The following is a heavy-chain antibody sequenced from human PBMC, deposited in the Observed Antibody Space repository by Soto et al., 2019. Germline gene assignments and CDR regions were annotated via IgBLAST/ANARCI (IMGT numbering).Heavy chain of an antibody. CDR1: GGSISSSSYY. CDR2: IYYSGST. V-gene: IGHV4-39*01. J-gene: IGHJ5*02. Sequence: SETLSLTCTVSGGSISSSSYYWGWVRQPPGKGLEWIGSIYYSGSTYYNPSLKSRVTISVDTSKNQFSLKLSSVTAADTAVYYCARHYYGSGRVGWFDPWGQGTLVTVSS. CDR3: ARHYYGSGRVGWFDP. D-gene: IGHD3-10*01.